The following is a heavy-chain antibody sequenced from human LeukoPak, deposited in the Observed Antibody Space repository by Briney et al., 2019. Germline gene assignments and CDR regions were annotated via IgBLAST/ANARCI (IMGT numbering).Heavy chain of an antibody. V-gene: IGHV1-18*01. CDR2: ISAYNGNT. J-gene: IGHJ4*02. CDR3: ARDVNTMIGVVGCPPIDY. D-gene: IGHD3-22*01. CDR1: GYTFTSYG. Sequence: ASVNVSCKASGYTFTSYGISWVRQAPGQGLEWMGWISAYNGNTNYAQKLQGRVTMTTDTSTSTAYMELRSLRSDDTAVYYCARDVNTMIGVVGCPPIDYWGQGTLVTVSS.